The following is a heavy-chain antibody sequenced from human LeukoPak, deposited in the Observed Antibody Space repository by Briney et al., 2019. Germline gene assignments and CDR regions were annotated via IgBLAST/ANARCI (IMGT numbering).Heavy chain of an antibody. D-gene: IGHD6-13*01. CDR1: GGSFSGYY. CDR2: ISHSGST. V-gene: IGHV4-34*01. J-gene: IGHJ6*02. CDR3: ARAPVISWYTHRLDYYYGMDV. Sequence: PSETLSLTCAVYGGSFSGYYWSWIRQPPGKGLEWIGEISHSGSTNYNPSLKSRVTISVDTSKNQFSLKLSSVTAADTAVYYCARAPVISWYTHRLDYYYGMDVWGQGTTVTVSS.